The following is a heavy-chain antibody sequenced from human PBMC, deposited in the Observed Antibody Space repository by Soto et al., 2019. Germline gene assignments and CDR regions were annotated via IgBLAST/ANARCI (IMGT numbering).Heavy chain of an antibody. D-gene: IGHD3-22*01. CDR2: IIPIFGTA. V-gene: IGHV1-69*13. J-gene: IGHJ6*02. Sequence: SVKVSCKASGGTFSSYAISWVRQAPGQGLEWMGGIIPIFGTANYAQKFQGRVTITADESTSTAYMELSSLRSEDTAVYYCARVPAPGYYDSSGYAYYYYGMDVWGQGTTVTVSS. CDR1: GGTFSSYA. CDR3: ARVPAPGYYDSSGYAYYYYGMDV.